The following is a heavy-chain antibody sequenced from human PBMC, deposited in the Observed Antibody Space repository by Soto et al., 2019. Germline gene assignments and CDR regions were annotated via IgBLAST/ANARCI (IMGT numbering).Heavy chain of an antibody. CDR1: GFTFSNYY. Sequence: GGSLRLSCGASGFTFSNYYMSWIRQAPGKGLEWVSYISSTGRTIYYADSVKGRFTISRDNAKNSVSLQMNSLRDEDTAVYYCAREETAWPLAYGLDVWGQGITVTVSS. J-gene: IGHJ6*02. CDR2: ISSTGRTI. D-gene: IGHD2-21*02. CDR3: AREETAWPLAYGLDV. V-gene: IGHV3-11*04.